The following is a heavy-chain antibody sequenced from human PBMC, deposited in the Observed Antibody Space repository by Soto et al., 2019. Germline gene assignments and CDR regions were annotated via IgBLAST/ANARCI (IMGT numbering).Heavy chain of an antibody. V-gene: IGHV4-59*01. Sequence: SETLSLTCTVSGGSISSYYWSWIRQPPGKGLEWIGYIYYSGSTNYNPSLKSRVTISVDTSKNQFSLKLSSVTAADTAVYYCARGRYFDWLFTTENYFDDWGQGTLVTVSS. J-gene: IGHJ4*02. D-gene: IGHD3-9*01. CDR3: ARGRYFDWLFTTENYFDD. CDR2: IYYSGST. CDR1: GGSISSYY.